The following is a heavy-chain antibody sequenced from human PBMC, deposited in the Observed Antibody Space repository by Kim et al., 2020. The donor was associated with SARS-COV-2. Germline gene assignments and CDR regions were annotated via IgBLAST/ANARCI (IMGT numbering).Heavy chain of an antibody. J-gene: IGHJ4*02. V-gene: IGHV3-30*02. Sequence: ADSVKGRFTISRGNSKNTLYLQMNSLRAEDTAVYYCAKDRTVTTPSYFDYWGQGTLVTVSS. D-gene: IGHD4-17*01. CDR3: AKDRTVTTPSYFDY.